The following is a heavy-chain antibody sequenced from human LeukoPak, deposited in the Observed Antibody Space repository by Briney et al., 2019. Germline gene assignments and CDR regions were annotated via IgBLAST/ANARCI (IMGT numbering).Heavy chain of an antibody. J-gene: IGHJ4*02. Sequence: GGSLRLSCAASGFTVSSNYMSWVRQAPGKGPEWVSVIYSGGSTYYADSVKGRFTISRDNSKNTLYLQMNSLRAEDTAVYYCARGEKTAGYFDYWGQGTLVTVSS. V-gene: IGHV3-66*01. D-gene: IGHD6-19*01. CDR2: IYSGGST. CDR1: GFTVSSNY. CDR3: ARGEKTAGYFDY.